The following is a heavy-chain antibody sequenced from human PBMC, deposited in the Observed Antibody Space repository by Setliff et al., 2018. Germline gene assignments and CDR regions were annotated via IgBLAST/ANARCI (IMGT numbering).Heavy chain of an antibody. V-gene: IGHV4-39*01. J-gene: IGHJ6*02. CDR2: MYYSVST. D-gene: IGHD2-2*01. Sequence: SETLSLTCSVSGGSISSSSYYWGWIRQPPGKGLEWIGSMYYSVSTYYNPSLKSRATISADTSKRQGSLNLNSVTAADTAVYYCMRQGAQMPSLSHLYGVDVWGQGTTVTVSS. CDR1: GGSISSSSYY. CDR3: MRQGAQMPSLSHLYGVDV.